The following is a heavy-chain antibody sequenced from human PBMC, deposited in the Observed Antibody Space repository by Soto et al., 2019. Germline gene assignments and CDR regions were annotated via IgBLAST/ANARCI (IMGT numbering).Heavy chain of an antibody. CDR2: ISGSGDTV. J-gene: IGHJ6*03. CDR1: DFIFSDYY. V-gene: IGHV3-11*01. D-gene: IGHD4-4*01. CDR3: VRETLHRFYYYYYLDV. Sequence: QVQLVESGGGLVKPGGSLRLSCEASDFIFSDYYMTLIRQAPGKGLEWLSYISGSGDTVYYADSVQGRFTISRDNAKSSLYLQMNSLRSEDTAVYYCVRETLHRFYYYYYLDVWGKGTTVTVSS.